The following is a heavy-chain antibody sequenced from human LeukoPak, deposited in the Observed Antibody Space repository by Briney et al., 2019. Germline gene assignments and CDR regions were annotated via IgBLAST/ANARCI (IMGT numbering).Heavy chain of an antibody. D-gene: IGHD3-3*01. CDR2: ISGSGGST. V-gene: IGHV3-23*01. J-gene: IGHJ3*02. Sequence: PGGSLRLSCAASGFTFSSYAMSWVRQAPGKGLEWVSAISGSGGSTYYADSVKGRFTISRDNSKNTLYLQMNSLRAEDTAVYYCAKDLGVNFWSGYPDAFDIWGQGTMVIVSS. CDR3: AKDLGVNFWSGYPDAFDI. CDR1: GFTFSSYA.